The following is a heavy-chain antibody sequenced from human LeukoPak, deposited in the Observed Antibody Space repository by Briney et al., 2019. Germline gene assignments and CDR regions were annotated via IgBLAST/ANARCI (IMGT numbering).Heavy chain of an antibody. CDR2: INHSGST. J-gene: IGHJ2*01. D-gene: IGHD5-18*01. V-gene: IGHV4-34*01. CDR1: GGSFSGYY. Sequence: SETLSLTCAVYGGSFSGYYWSWIRQPPGKGLEWIGEINHSGSTNYNPSLKSRVTISVDTSKNQFSLKLSSVTAADTAVYYCARERASPGYSYGYIYWYFDLWGRGTLVTVSS. CDR3: ARERASPGYSYGYIYWYFDL.